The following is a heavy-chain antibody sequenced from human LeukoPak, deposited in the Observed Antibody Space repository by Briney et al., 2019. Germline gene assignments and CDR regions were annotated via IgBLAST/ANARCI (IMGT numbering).Heavy chain of an antibody. CDR3: AVSVQAAAIPAFDY. CDR1: GYIFAGHY. Sequence: ASVKVSCTASGYIFAGHYSHWMRQAPGQGLEWMGWIDPTSGATKYAQNFQGRVTMTRDTSVSTAYMELSGLRSDDTAVYYCAVSVQAAAIPAFDYWGQGALVTVSS. D-gene: IGHD6-25*01. J-gene: IGHJ4*02. CDR2: IDPTSGAT. V-gene: IGHV1-2*02.